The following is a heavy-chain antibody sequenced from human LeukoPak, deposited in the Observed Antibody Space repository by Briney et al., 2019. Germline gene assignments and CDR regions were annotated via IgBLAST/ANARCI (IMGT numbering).Heavy chain of an antibody. Sequence: QSGGSLRLSCAASGFTFDDYAMHWVRQAPGKGLEWVSGISWSSGSIGYADSVKGRFTISRDNAKNSLYLQMNSLRAEDTALYYCAKDMGKSSGWYRGGFDYWGQGTLVTVSS. D-gene: IGHD6-19*01. V-gene: IGHV3-9*01. CDR3: AKDMGKSSGWYRGGFDY. J-gene: IGHJ4*02. CDR1: GFTFDDYA. CDR2: ISWSSGSI.